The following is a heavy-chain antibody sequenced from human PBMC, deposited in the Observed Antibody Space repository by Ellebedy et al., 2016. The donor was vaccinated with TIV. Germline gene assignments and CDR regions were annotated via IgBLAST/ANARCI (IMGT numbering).Heavy chain of an antibody. D-gene: IGHD6-19*01. Sequence: GESLKISCQASGYSFSNSWIGWVRQMPGIGLEWVGIIYPRDSDTIYSPSLQGQVTISADKSIRTAYLQWSSLKASDSAMYYCVTAQRSSGWWRYFDFWGQGTRVTVSS. CDR2: IYPRDSDT. CDR3: VTAQRSSGWWRYFDF. V-gene: IGHV5-51*01. J-gene: IGHJ4*02. CDR1: GYSFSNSW.